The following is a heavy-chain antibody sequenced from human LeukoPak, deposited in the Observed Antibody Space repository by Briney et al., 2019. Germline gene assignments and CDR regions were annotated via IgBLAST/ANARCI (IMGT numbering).Heavy chain of an antibody. V-gene: IGHV3-23*01. CDR1: GFTFSTYA. CDR3: ARGSRGSWFDP. J-gene: IGHJ5*02. D-gene: IGHD6-13*01. CDR2: ISGSGGST. Sequence: GGSLRLSCAASGFTFSTYAMSWVRQAPGKGLEWVSAISGSGGSTFNADSVKGRFTISRDNAKNTLYLQMNSLRAEDTAVYYCARGSRGSWFDPWGQGTLVTVSS.